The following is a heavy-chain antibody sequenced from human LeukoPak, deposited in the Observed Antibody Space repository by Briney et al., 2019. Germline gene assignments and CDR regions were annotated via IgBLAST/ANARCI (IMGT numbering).Heavy chain of an antibody. J-gene: IGHJ4*02. D-gene: IGHD5-12*01. V-gene: IGHV4-39*07. CDR3: ARSGSGYLRYYFDY. CDR2: IYFSGGT. CDR1: GDSISSSNCY. Sequence: SETLSLTCTVSGDSISSSNCYWGWIRQPPGKGLEWIGSIYFSGGTYYNASLKSRVTISVDTSKNQFSLKLSSVTAADTAVYYCARSGSGYLRYYFDYWGQGTLVTVSS.